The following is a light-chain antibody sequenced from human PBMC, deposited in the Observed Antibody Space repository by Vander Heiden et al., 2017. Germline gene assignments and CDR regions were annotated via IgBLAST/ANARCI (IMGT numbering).Light chain of an antibody. CDR1: SSDVGGYKY. Sequence: QSALTQPASVSGPPGQSITIPCIGTSSDVGGYKYVSWYQQYPGKAPQLMIYEVSNRPSGVSNRFSGSKSGNSASLTISGLQAEDEADYYCSSYTSSSTLVFGGGTKVNVL. CDR3: SSYTSSSTLV. V-gene: IGLV2-14*01. CDR2: EVS. J-gene: IGLJ2*01.